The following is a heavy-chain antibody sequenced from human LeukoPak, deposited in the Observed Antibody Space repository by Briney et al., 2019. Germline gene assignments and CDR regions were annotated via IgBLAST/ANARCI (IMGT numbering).Heavy chain of an antibody. CDR1: GGSISSYY. CDR3: ASALGGYYDSSGYYFKSWYFDL. J-gene: IGHJ2*01. CDR2: IYYSGST. V-gene: IGHV4-59*01. Sequence: IPSETLSLTCTVSGGSISSYYWSWIRQPPGKGLEWIGYIYYSGSTNYNPSLKSRVTISVDTSKNQFSLKLSSVTAADTAVYYCASALGGYYDSSGYYFKSWYFDLWGRGTLVTVSS. D-gene: IGHD3-22*01.